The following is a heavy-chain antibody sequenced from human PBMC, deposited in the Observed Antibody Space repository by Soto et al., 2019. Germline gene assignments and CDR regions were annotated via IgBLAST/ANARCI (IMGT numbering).Heavy chain of an antibody. Sequence: PSETLSLTCTVSGGSMIAYYWNWMRQPPGKGLQWIGYTYYSGSTTYNPPLKSRATISVDSSKNQFSLKLDSVTPADTAVYYCARVRGTAGKRYFDYWGPGTLVTVSS. CDR1: GGSMIAYY. D-gene: IGHD6-13*01. CDR2: TYYSGST. V-gene: IGHV4-59*01. J-gene: IGHJ4*02. CDR3: ARVRGTAGKRYFDY.